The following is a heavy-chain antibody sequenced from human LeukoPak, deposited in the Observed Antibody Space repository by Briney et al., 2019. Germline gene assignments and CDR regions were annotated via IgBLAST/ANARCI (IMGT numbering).Heavy chain of an antibody. D-gene: IGHD3-10*01. Sequence: GASVKVSCTASGYTFTSYTMSWVRQAPGQGLEWMGWINTNTGNPTYAQGFTGRLVFSLDTSVSTAYLQLSNLRAEDTAVYYCAKVAAMIRGPYYFYYMDVWGEGTTVIISS. CDR3: AKVAAMIRGPYYFYYMDV. CDR1: GYTFTSYT. J-gene: IGHJ6*03. V-gene: IGHV7-4-1*02. CDR2: INTNTGNP.